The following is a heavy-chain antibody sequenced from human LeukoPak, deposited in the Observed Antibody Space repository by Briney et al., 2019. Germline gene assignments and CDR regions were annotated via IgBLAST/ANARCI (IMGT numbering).Heavy chain of an antibody. CDR1: GYTFTGYY. D-gene: IGHD3-22*01. J-gene: IGHJ4*02. V-gene: IGHV1-2*02. CDR2: INPNSGGT. Sequence: ASVKVSCKASGYTFTGYYMHWVRQAPGQGREWMGWINPNSGGTNYAQKFQGRVTMTRDTSISTAYMELSRLRSDDTAVYYCATGYYYDSSGYSGDSLRPDYWGQGTLVTVSS. CDR3: ATGYYYDSSGYSGDSLRPDY.